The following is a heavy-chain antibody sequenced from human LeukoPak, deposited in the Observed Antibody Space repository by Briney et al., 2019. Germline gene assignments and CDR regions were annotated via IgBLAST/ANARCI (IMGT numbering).Heavy chain of an antibody. D-gene: IGHD3-3*01. Sequence: ASVKVSCKASGYTFTSYYMHWVRQAPGQGLEWMGIINPSGGSTSYAQKFQGRVTMTGDTSTSTVYMELSSLRSEDTAVYYCARVYYDFWSGYSNWFDPWGQGTLVTVSS. CDR1: GYTFTSYY. V-gene: IGHV1-46*01. CDR3: ARVYYDFWSGYSNWFDP. CDR2: INPSGGST. J-gene: IGHJ5*02.